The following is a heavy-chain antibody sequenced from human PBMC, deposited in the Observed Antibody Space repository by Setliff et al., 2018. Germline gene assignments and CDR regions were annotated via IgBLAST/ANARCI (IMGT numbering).Heavy chain of an antibody. J-gene: IGHJ6*02. D-gene: IGHD3-22*01. V-gene: IGHV1-2*06. CDR3: ARVGVYYYDSSGYHRSPYYYYYGMDV. CDR1: GYIFTDYY. Sequence: ASVKVSCKASGYIFTDYYMHWVRQAPGQELGWMGRINPNSGGTNYAQKFQGRVTMTTDTSTSTAYMELRSLRSDDTAVYYCARVGVYYYDSSGYHRSPYYYYYGMDVWGQGTTVTVSS. CDR2: INPNSGGT.